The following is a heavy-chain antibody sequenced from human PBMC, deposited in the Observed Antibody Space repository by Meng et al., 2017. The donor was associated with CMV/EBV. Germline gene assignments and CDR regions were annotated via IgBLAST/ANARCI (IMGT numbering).Heavy chain of an antibody. Sequence: GESLKISCAASGFTFSSHGMHWVRQAPGKGLEWVAFIRYDGSNKYYADSVKGRFTISRDNSKNTLYLQMNSLRAEDTAVYYCARGSTSVTMIVVVFTAASLTYDSWGQGTLVTVSS. J-gene: IGHJ4*02. CDR1: GFTFSSHG. V-gene: IGHV3-30*02. D-gene: IGHD3-22*01. CDR2: IRYDGSNK. CDR3: ARGSTSVTMIVVVFTAASLTYDS.